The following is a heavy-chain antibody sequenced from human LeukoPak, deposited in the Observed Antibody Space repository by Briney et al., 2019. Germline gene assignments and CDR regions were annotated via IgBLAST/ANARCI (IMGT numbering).Heavy chain of an antibody. J-gene: IGHJ6*03. D-gene: IGHD1-26*01. CDR1: GGSFSGYY. CDR2: INHSGST. V-gene: IGHV4-34*01. Sequence: SETLSLTCAVYGGSFSGYYWSWIRQPPGKGLEWIGEINHSGSTNYNPSLKSRVTISVDTSKNQFSLNLTSVTAADTAVYYCARGAGYSREVNFYHYMDVWGKGTTVTVSS. CDR3: ARGAGYSREVNFYHYMDV.